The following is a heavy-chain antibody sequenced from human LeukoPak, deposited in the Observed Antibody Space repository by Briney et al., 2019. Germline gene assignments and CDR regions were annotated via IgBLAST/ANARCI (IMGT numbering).Heavy chain of an antibody. CDR3: ARDSGGDFWSGYYYYYGMDV. J-gene: IGHJ6*02. D-gene: IGHD3-3*01. V-gene: IGHV4-59*01. Sequence: SETLSLTCTVPGGSISSYYWSWIRQPPGKGLEWIGYIYYSGSTNYNPSLKSRVTISVDTSKNQFSLKLSSVTAADTAVYYCARDSGGDFWSGYYYYYGMDVWGQGTTVTVSS. CDR2: IYYSGST. CDR1: GGSISSYY.